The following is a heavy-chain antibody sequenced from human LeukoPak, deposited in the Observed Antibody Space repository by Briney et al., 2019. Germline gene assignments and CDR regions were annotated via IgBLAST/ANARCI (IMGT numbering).Heavy chain of an antibody. J-gene: IGHJ5*02. V-gene: IGHV1-2*02. CDR1: GYTFTGYY. CDR3: ARDAPNNNYDFWSGYPRSWFDP. Sequence: ASVKVSCKASGYTFTGYYMHWVRQAPGQGLEWMGWINPNSGGTNYAQKLQGRVTMTTDTSTSTAYMELRSLRSDDTAVYYCARDAPNNNYDFWSGYPRSWFDPWGQGTLVTVSS. CDR2: INPNSGGT. D-gene: IGHD3-3*01.